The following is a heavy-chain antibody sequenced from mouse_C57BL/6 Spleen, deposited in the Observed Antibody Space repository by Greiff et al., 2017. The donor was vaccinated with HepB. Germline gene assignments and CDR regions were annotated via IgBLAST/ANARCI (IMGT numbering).Heavy chain of an antibody. J-gene: IGHJ3*01. D-gene: IGHD2-4*01. CDR2: INPSSGYT. CDR1: GYTFTSYW. CDR3: ARAYDYSWFAY. V-gene: IGHV1-7*01. Sequence: VQVVESGAELAKPGASVKLSCKASGYTFTSYWMHWVNQRPGQGLEWIGYINPSSGYTKYNQKFKDKATLTADKSSSTAYMQLSSLTSEDSAVCYCARAYDYSWFAYWGQGTLVTVSA.